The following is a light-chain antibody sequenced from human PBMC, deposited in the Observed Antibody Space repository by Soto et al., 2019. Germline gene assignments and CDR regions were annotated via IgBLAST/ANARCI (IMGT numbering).Light chain of an antibody. CDR3: QSYDSSLSAYV. CDR2: GNS. V-gene: IGLV1-40*01. J-gene: IGLJ1*01. Sequence: QAVVTQPPSVSGAPGQRVTISCTWNSSNIGAGYDVHWYQQLPGTAPKLLLYGNSNRPSGVPDRFSGSKSGTSASLAITGLQAEDEADYYCQSYDSSLSAYVFGTGTKVTVL. CDR1: SSNIGAGYD.